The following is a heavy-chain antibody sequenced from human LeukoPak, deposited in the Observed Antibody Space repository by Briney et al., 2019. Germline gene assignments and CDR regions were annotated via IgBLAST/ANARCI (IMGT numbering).Heavy chain of an antibody. CDR2: ISGYNGNT. D-gene: IGHD3-10*01. V-gene: IGHV1-18*01. J-gene: IGHJ6*03. CDR1: GYTFTSYG. Sequence: ASVKVSCKASGYTFTSYGITWVRQAPGQELEWMGWISGYNGNTNYAQKFQGRVTMTTDTSTSTAYMELSSLRSEDTAVYYCARDRDYYGSGSYSGYYYMDVWGKGTTVTISS. CDR3: ARDRDYYGSGSYSGYYYMDV.